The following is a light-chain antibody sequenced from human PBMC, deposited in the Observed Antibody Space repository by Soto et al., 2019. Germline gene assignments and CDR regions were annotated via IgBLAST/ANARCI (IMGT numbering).Light chain of an antibody. J-gene: IGLJ1*01. CDR3: SSYTSNSTPYV. V-gene: IGLV2-14*01. CDR1: SSDVGGYYY. Sequence: QSVLTQPASVSGSPGQSITISCTGTSSDVGGYYYVSWYQHHPGEAPKLIIYEVSNRPSGVSNRFSGSKSGNTASLTISGLQADDEADYYCSSYTSNSTPYVFGIGTKSPS. CDR2: EVS.